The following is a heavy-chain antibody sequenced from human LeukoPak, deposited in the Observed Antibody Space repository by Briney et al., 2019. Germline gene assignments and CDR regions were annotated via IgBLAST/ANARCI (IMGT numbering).Heavy chain of an antibody. CDR2: INKDGSGI. D-gene: IGHD1-26*01. CDR1: GFTFSNSW. V-gene: IGHV3-74*01. CDR3: VKVRGRARVGYFDY. Sequence: PGGSLRLSCAASGFTFSNSWIHWVRQAPGKGLVWVSRINKDGSGIDYAESVKGRFSISRDNAKNTLYLQMNSLRVEDTAIYYCVKVRGRARVGYFDYWGQGALVTVSS. J-gene: IGHJ4*02.